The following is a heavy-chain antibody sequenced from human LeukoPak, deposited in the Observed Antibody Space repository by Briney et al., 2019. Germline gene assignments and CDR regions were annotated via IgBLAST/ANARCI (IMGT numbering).Heavy chain of an antibody. CDR3: ARVGYYDSSEYVY. CDR2: INHSGST. V-gene: IGHV4-34*01. Sequence: SETLSLTCAVYGGSFSGYYWSWIRQPPGKGLEWIGEINHSGSTNYNPSLKSRVTISVDTSKNQFSLKLSSVTAADTAVYYCARVGYYDSSEYVYWGQGTLVTVSS. CDR1: GGSFSGYY. J-gene: IGHJ4*02. D-gene: IGHD3-22*01.